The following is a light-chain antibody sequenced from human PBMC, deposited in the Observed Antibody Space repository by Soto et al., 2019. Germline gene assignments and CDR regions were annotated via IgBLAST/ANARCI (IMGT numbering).Light chain of an antibody. V-gene: IGKV1-5*03. J-gene: IGKJ2*01. CDR3: QQYNSYPYT. CDR2: KTS. CDR1: QSFNTW. Sequence: DVQMTQSPSSLSPSVGDTVTITCRASQSFNTWLAWYQQKPGKAPKLLIYKTSILESGDPSRFSGSGSGTEFTLTISSLQPEDSATYYYQQYNSYPYTFGQGTKLEIK.